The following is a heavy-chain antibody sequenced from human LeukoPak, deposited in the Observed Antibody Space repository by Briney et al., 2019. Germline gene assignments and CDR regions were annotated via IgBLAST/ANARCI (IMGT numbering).Heavy chain of an antibody. Sequence: ASVKVSCKASGYTFTSYDINWVRQATGQGLEWMGWMSPNSGNTGYAQKFQGRVTMTRNTSISTAYMELSSLRSEDTAVYYCARYDYGGINFDYWGQGTLVTVSS. CDR3: ARYDYGGINFDY. CDR1: GYTFTSYD. D-gene: IGHD4-23*01. J-gene: IGHJ4*02. CDR2: MSPNSGNT. V-gene: IGHV1-8*01.